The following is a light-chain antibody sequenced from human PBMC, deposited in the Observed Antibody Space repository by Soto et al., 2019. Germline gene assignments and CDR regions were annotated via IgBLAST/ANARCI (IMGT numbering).Light chain of an antibody. CDR3: QQYNLQST. J-gene: IGKJ1*01. CDR1: QSLSSW. V-gene: IGKV1-5*02. Sequence: DIKMTQSPSSLSASVGDRVTIICRASQSLSSWLAWYQQQPGKAPKLVISDASSLERGGPSRFSGSGSGTEFTLPIRSLQPDDFATYYCQQYNLQSTSGQGTKV. CDR2: DAS.